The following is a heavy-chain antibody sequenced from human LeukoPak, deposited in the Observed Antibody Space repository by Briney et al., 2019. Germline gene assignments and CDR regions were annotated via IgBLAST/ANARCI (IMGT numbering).Heavy chain of an antibody. CDR3: ARDLRQWELLGY. J-gene: IGHJ4*02. CDR1: GFTFSSYA. V-gene: IGHV3-33*08. D-gene: IGHD1-26*01. CDR2: IWYDGSNK. Sequence: GGSLRLSCAASGFTFSSYAMHWVRQAPGKGLEWVAVIWYDGSNKYYADSAKGRFTISRDNSKNTLYLQMNSLRAEDTAVYYCARDLRQWELLGYWGQGTLVTVSS.